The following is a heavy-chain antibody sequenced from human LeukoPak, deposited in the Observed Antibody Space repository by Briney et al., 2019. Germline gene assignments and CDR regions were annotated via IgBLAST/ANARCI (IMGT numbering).Heavy chain of an antibody. J-gene: IGHJ4*02. D-gene: IGHD6-19*01. CDR1: GITLSSNY. V-gene: IGHV3-53*01. CDR3: ASILVQHWLAFGY. CDR2: IYSDGST. Sequence: GGSVRRSCAASGITLSSNYISWVRQAPGKGLEWVSVIYSDGSTYYADSVKGRFTISRDNSKNTLYLQMNSLRAEDTAVYYCASILVQHWLAFGYWGQGTLVTVSS.